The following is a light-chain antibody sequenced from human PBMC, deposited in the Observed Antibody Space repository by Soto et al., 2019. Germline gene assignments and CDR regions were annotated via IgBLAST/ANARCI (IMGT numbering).Light chain of an antibody. CDR2: AVT. CDR3: SSYTSSSTL. CDR1: SSDVGGYNY. J-gene: IGLJ1*01. Sequence: LTQPASVSGSPGQSITISCTGTSSDVGGYNYVSWYQQHPGKAPKLMIYAVTDRPSGVSSRFSGSKSGNTASLPISGLQAEDEADYYCSSYTSSSTLFGT. V-gene: IGLV2-14*01.